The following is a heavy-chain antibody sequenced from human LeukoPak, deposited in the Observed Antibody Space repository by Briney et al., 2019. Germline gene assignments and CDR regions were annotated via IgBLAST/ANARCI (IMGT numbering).Heavy chain of an antibody. CDR2: IPLDGSKK. Sequence: PGGSLRLSWAPSGFTFSSYGMHWARQAPGKGLEWVAVIPLDGSKKYYEDSVKGRFTISRDNSKNTLYLQMNSLRPEDTAVYYCAKDLERHIVVVTAIAVDYWGQGTLVTVSS. V-gene: IGHV3-30*18. D-gene: IGHD2-21*02. CDR1: GFTFSSYG. CDR3: AKDLERHIVVVTAIAVDY. J-gene: IGHJ4*02.